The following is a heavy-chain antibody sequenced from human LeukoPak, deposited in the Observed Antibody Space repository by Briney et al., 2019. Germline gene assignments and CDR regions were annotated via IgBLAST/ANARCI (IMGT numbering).Heavy chain of an antibody. CDR3: ARDPGYSSPRGDY. V-gene: IGHV1-2*02. CDR2: INPNSGGT. CDR1: GYTFTDYF. Sequence: ASVKVSCEASGYTFTDYFMHWVRQAPGQGLEWMGWINPNSGGTHYAQKFQGRVTMTRDTSISTAYMELNRLRSDDTAVYYCARDPGYSSPRGDYWGQGTLVTVSS. D-gene: IGHD5-18*01. J-gene: IGHJ4*02.